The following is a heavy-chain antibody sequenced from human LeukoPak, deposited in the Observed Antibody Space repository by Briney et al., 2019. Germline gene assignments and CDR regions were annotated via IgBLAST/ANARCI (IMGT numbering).Heavy chain of an antibody. V-gene: IGHV3-15*07. Sequence: GGSLRLSCAASGFTFKNAWMNWVRQAPGKGLEWVGLIKSKSDGGSTDYAAPVKGRFTISRDDSNNVLYLQMNSLKIEDTAIYYCTTFTVVVIAASPLSWGQGTLVTVSS. CDR3: TTFTVVVIAASPLS. J-gene: IGHJ5*02. CDR2: IKSKSDGGST. CDR1: GFTFKNAW. D-gene: IGHD2-21*01.